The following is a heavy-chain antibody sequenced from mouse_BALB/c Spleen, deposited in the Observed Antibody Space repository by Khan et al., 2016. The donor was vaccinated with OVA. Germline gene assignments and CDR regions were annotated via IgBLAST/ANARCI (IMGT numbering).Heavy chain of an antibody. V-gene: IGHV9-3-1*01. D-gene: IGHD2-10*01. J-gene: IGHJ4*01. CDR2: INTYTGEP. Sequence: QIQLVQSGPELKKPGETVKISCKASGYTFTNYGMNWVKQSPGKALKWMGWINTYTGEPTYADDFKGRFAFSLETSASTAYLQISNLKNEDTATYFCAGPPYFSYTLSHWGQGTSVTVSS. CDR1: GYTFTNYG. CDR3: AGPPYFSYTLSH.